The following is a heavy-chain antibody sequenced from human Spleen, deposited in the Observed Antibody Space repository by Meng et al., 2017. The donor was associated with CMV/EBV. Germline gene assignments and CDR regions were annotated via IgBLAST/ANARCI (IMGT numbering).Heavy chain of an antibody. J-gene: IGHJ3*02. CDR1: GGSISSSSYF. D-gene: IGHD5-18*01. Sequence: VSGGSISSSSYFCGWIRQPPGEGLEYIGNLYSGGATYYHPSLKSRFTLSVDTSKNQFSLNLTSVTAADTAIYYCARMTAMIDVFDIWGPGTVVTVSS. V-gene: IGHV4-39*07. CDR3: ARMTAMIDVFDI. CDR2: LYSGGAT.